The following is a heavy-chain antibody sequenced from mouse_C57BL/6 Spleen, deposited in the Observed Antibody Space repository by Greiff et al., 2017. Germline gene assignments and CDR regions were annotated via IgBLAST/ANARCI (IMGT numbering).Heavy chain of an antibody. D-gene: IGHD3-2*02. V-gene: IGHV2-3*01. J-gene: IGHJ3*01. Sequence: QVQLKESGPGLVAPSQRLSITCTVSGFSLTSYGVSWVRQPPGKGLEWLGVLWGDGSTNYHSALISRLSISKDNSKSQVFLQLNSLQTDDTATYYCAKPSGSGPWFAYWGQGTLVTVSA. CDR3: AKPSGSGPWFAY. CDR2: LWGDGST. CDR1: GFSLTSYG.